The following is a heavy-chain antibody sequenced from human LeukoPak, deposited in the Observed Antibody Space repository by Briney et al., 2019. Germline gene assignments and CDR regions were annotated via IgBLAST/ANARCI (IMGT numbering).Heavy chain of an antibody. J-gene: IGHJ5*02. CDR3: ARRNYYSSGSFLSWFDP. CDR2: IYTSGST. D-gene: IGHD3-10*01. CDR1: GGSISSTY. V-gene: IGHV4-4*07. Sequence: SETLSLTCTVSGGSISSTYWSWIRQPAGKGLEWIGRIYTSGSTNYNPSLESRVSISLDTSKSQFSLKLSSLTAADTAVYYCARRNYYSSGSFLSWFDPWGQGTLVTVSS.